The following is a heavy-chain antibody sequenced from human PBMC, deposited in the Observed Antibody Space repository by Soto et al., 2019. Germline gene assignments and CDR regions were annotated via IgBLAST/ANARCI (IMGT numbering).Heavy chain of an antibody. V-gene: IGHV4-39*01. J-gene: IGHJ4*02. CDR3: ARYYYASSGYYFDY. CDR2: IYYSGST. Sequence: QLQLQESGPGLVKPSETLSLTCTVSGGSISSSSYYWGWIRQPPGKGLEWIGSIYYSGSTYYNPSLKSRVTISVDTSKNQFSLKLSSVTAADTAVYYCARYYYASSGYYFDYWGQGTLVTVSS. CDR1: GGSISSSSYY. D-gene: IGHD3-22*01.